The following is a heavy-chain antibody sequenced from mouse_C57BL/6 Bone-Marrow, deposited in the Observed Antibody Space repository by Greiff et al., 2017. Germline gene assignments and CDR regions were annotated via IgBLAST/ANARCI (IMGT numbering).Heavy chain of an antibody. CDR3: ARDYDGYFDY. Sequence: QVTLKVSGAELARPGASVKLSCKASGYTFTSYGISWVKQRTGQGLEWIGEIYPRSGNTYYNEKFKGKATLTADKSSSTAYMELRSLTSEDSAVYFCARDYDGYFDYWGQGTTLTVSS. D-gene: IGHD2-3*01. V-gene: IGHV1-81*01. CDR2: IYPRSGNT. J-gene: IGHJ2*01. CDR1: GYTFTSYG.